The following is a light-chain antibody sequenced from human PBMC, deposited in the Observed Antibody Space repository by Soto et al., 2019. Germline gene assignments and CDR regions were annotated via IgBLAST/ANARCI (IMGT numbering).Light chain of an antibody. V-gene: IGKV3-11*01. CDR1: QSVTSY. CDR3: QQRGNWPLT. CDR2: DAS. Sequence: EIVLTQSPATLSLSPGERATLSCRASQSVTSYLAWYQQKPGQPPRLLIYDASSRATGIPARFSGSGSGTDFTLTISSLEPEGFAVYYCQQRGNWPLTFGGGTKVEIK. J-gene: IGKJ4*01.